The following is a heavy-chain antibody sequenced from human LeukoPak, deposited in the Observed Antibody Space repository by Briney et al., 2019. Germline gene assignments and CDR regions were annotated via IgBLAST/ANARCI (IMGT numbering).Heavy chain of an antibody. V-gene: IGHV1-2*02. CDR1: GYTFTGYY. CDR2: INPNSGGT. Sequence: ASVTVSCKASGYTFTGYYMHWVRKATGQGLEWMGWINPNSGGTNYAQKFQGRVTMTRDTSISTAYMELSRLRSDDTAVYYCASLLYDISTGPQFYWGQGTLVTVSS. D-gene: IGHD3-9*01. CDR3: ASLLYDISTGPQFY. J-gene: IGHJ4*02.